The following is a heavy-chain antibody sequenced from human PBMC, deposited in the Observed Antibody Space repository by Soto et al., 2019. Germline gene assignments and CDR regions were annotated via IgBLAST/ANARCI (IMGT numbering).Heavy chain of an antibody. D-gene: IGHD3-10*01. CDR1: GGSISSSSYY. J-gene: IGHJ3*02. Sequence: SETLSLTCTVSGGSISSSSYYWGWIRQPPGKGLEWIGSIYYSGSTYYNPSLKSRVTISVDTSKNQFSLKLSSVTAADTAVYYCAKEGSGSYSKAFDIWGQGTMVTVSS. V-gene: IGHV4-39*01. CDR2: IYYSGST. CDR3: AKEGSGSYSKAFDI.